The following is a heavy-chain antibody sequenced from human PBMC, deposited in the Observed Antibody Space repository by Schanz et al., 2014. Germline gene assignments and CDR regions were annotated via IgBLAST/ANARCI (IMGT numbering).Heavy chain of an antibody. D-gene: IGHD3-3*02. V-gene: IGHV4-4*02. CDR2: INHSANT. Sequence: VQLLESGGTVVQPGGSLRVSCAASGFVFRTFAMYWVRQAPGKGLEWIGEINHSANTTYNPSLKSRVTISVDSSKNQFSLMLNSVTAADTAVYYCARRHHFRSGPYYYYYMDVWGKGTTVTVSS. CDR1: GFVFRTFAM. J-gene: IGHJ6*03. CDR3: ARRHHFRSGPYYYYYMDV.